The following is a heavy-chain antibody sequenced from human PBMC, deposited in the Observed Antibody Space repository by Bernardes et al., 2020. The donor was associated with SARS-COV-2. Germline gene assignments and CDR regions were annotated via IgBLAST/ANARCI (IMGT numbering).Heavy chain of an antibody. J-gene: IGHJ5*02. CDR2: IYYSWST. V-gene: IGHV4-59*01. Sequence: SETLSLTCTVSGGSISSYYWSWIRQPPGKGLEWIGYIYYSWSTNYNPSLKSRVTISVDTSKNQFSLKLSSVTAADTAVYYCARGGSITIFGVVTTQGQFDNWGQGTLVTVSS. CDR3: ARGGSITIFGVVTTQGQFDN. D-gene: IGHD3-3*01. CDR1: GGSISSYY.